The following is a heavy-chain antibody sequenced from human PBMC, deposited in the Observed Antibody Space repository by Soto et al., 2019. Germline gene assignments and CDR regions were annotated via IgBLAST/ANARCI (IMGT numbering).Heavy chain of an antibody. J-gene: IGHJ6*02. Sequence: GESLLICCTPSGYCLTTKMIAWERQMPGKGLEWMGIINPGDSDTRYSPSFQGQVTISADKSITTAYLQWSTLKASDTAMFYCARHSRNYYGMDVWGQGTTVTVSS. CDR2: INPGDSDT. CDR3: ARHSRNYYGMDV. V-gene: IGHV5-51*01. CDR1: GYCLTTKM. D-gene: IGHD3-10*01.